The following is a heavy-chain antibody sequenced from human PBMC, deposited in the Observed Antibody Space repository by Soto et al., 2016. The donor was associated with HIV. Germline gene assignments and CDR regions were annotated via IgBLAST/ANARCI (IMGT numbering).Heavy chain of an antibody. V-gene: IGHV1-69*01. CDR3: ARGGEGYYGSGSRFRAFDI. CDR2: IIPMFDTT. CDR1: GGTFNSYA. D-gene: IGHD3-10*01. Sequence: QVQLVQSGAEVKKPGSSVKVSCTASGGTFNSYALSWVRQAPGQGLEWMGVIIPMFDTTNYAQNFQGRVTITADESTSTAYMELNSLRSEDTAVYYCARGGEGYYGSGSRFRAFDIWGQGTMVTVSS. J-gene: IGHJ3*02.